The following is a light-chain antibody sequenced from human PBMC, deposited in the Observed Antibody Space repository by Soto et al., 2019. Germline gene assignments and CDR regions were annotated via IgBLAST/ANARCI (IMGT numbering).Light chain of an antibody. Sequence: QSVLTQPPSASGTPGQRVTISCSGSSSNIGTNSVSWYQQLPGTAPKLVIYRNNERPSGVPDRFSGSKSDTSASLAISGLRSEDDTDYYCAAWDDSLSGWVFGGGTKVTVL. CDR1: SSNIGTNS. CDR2: RNN. V-gene: IGLV1-47*01. J-gene: IGLJ3*02. CDR3: AAWDDSLSGWV.